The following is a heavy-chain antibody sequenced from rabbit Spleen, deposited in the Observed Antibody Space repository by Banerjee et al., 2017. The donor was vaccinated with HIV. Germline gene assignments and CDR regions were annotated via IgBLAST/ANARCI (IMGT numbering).Heavy chain of an antibody. J-gene: IGHJ4*01. CDR2: IYIDSSGKT. CDR1: GFSFSSNA. V-gene: IGHV1S45*01. Sequence: QEQLEESGGGLVKPEASLTLTCTASGFSFSSNAMCWVRQAPGKGLEWIGCIYIDSSGKTYYASWAKGRFTISKTSSTTVTLQMTSLTAADTATYFCARDLTGVIGWNFNLWGPGTLVTVS. CDR3: ARDLTGVIGWNFNL. D-gene: IGHD1-1*01.